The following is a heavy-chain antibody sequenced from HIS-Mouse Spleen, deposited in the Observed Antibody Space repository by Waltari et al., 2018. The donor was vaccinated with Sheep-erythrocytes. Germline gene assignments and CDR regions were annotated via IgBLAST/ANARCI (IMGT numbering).Heavy chain of an antibody. J-gene: IGHJ4*02. D-gene: IGHD5-18*01. V-gene: IGHV4-39*01. CDR3: ARHKDTAMVHFDY. CDR2: IYYSGST. Sequence: QLQLQESGPGLVKPSETLSLTCTVSGGSISSSSYYWGWIRQPPGKGLEWIGSIYYSGSTYSHPSLTSRVTRSVDTSKNQFSLKLSSVTAADTAVYYCARHKDTAMVHFDYWGQGTLVTVSS. CDR1: GGSISSSSYY.